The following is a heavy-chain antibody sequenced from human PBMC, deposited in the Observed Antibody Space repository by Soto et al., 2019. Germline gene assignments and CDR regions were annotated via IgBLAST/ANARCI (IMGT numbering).Heavy chain of an antibody. CDR1: GFTFSNYY. Sequence: GGSLRLSCAASGFTFSNYYMSWIRQAPGKGLEWVSYITNAGNTIYYADSVKGRFTISRDNAKSSLSLQMNSLRAEDTAVYYCARRYEPSAFDIWGQGTMVTVSS. CDR2: ITNAGNTI. V-gene: IGHV3-11*01. CDR3: ARRYEPSAFDI. D-gene: IGHD3-3*01. J-gene: IGHJ3*02.